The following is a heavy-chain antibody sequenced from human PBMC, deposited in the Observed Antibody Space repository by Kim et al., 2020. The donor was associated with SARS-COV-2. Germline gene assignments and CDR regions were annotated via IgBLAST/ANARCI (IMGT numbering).Heavy chain of an antibody. D-gene: IGHD3-10*01. CDR3: ARRGYGSGSYFYYAMDV. CDR1: GGSISSSSYF. Sequence: SETLSLTCTVSGGSISSSSYFWAWIRQPPGKGLEWIGSIYYSGSTYQIPSLKSRVTISVDTSKKQFSLEVSSVTAAATAVYYCARRGYGSGSYFYYAMDVWGQGTTGIVST. V-gene: IGHV4-39*01. CDR2: IYYSGST. J-gene: IGHJ6*01.